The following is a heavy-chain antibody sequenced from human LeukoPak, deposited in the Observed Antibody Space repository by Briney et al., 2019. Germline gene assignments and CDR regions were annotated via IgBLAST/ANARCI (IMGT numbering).Heavy chain of an antibody. V-gene: IGHV3-74*01. CDR2: MNSDGSST. J-gene: IGHJ4*02. D-gene: IGHD6-19*01. Sequence: GGSLRLSCAASGFPFSNYWMHWVRQAPGTGLVWVSRMNSDGSSTSYADSVKGRFTISRDNAKNTLYLQMNTLRAEDAAVYYCATVSRSSGRGYFDYWGPGTLVTVSS. CDR3: ATVSRSSGRGYFDY. CDR1: GFPFSNYW.